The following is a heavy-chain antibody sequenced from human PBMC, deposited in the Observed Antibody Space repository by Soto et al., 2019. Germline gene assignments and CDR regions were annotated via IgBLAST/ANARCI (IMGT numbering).Heavy chain of an antibody. Sequence: TLSLTCTVSGGSISSGGYYWSWIRQHPGKGLEWIGYIYYSGSTYYNPSLKSRVTISVDTSKNQFSLKLSSVTAADTAVYYCAGEKDYYDSSGYPKSGYYFDYWGQGTLVTVSS. CDR1: GGSISSGGYY. CDR3: AGEKDYYDSSGYPKSGYYFDY. V-gene: IGHV4-31*03. D-gene: IGHD3-22*01. CDR2: IYYSGST. J-gene: IGHJ4*02.